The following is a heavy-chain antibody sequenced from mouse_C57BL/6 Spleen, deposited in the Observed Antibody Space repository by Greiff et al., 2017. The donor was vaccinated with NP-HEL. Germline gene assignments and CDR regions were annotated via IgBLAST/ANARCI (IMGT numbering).Heavy chain of an antibody. Sequence: QVQLQQSGAELVKPGASVKISCKASGYAFSSYWMNWVKQRPGKGLEWIGQIYPGDGDTNYNGKFKGKATLTADKSSSPAYMQLSSLTSEDSAVYFCARAPVVEGGYYAMDYWGQGTSVTVSS. J-gene: IGHJ4*01. CDR2: IYPGDGDT. D-gene: IGHD1-1*01. CDR1: GYAFSSYW. CDR3: ARAPVVEGGYYAMDY. V-gene: IGHV1-80*01.